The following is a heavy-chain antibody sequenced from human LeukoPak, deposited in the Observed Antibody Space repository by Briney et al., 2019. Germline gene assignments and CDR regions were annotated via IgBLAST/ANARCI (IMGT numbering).Heavy chain of an antibody. D-gene: IGHD2-2*02. Sequence: ASVKVSCKASGYTFTSYDINWVRQAPGQGLEWMGWISAYNGNTNYAQKLQGRVTMTTDTSTSTAYMELSSLRSEDTAVYYCARGDCSSTSCYTGFDYWGQGTLVTVSS. CDR3: ARGDCSSTSCYTGFDY. CDR1: GYTFTSYD. V-gene: IGHV1-18*01. J-gene: IGHJ4*02. CDR2: ISAYNGNT.